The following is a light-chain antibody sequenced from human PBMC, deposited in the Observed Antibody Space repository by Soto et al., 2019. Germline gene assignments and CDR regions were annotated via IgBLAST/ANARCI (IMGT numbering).Light chain of an antibody. Sequence: DIMLTQSPGTLSFSPGDRATLSCRASQIITSNQLAWYQHRPGQAPRLLIYGASSRAAGIPDRFTGSGSGTDFTLTIKRLEPEDFAVYYCQQYGTSPYTFGQGARLDFK. CDR2: GAS. J-gene: IGKJ2*01. V-gene: IGKV3-20*01. CDR1: QIITSNQ. CDR3: QQYGTSPYT.